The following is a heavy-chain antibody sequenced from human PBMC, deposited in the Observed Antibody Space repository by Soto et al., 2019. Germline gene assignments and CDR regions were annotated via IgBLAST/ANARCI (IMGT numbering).Heavy chain of an antibody. CDR2: ISAHNGNT. CDR1: GYTFTSYV. CDR3: ARRRYGDY. Sequence: QVHLVQSGAEVKKPGASVKFSCKCSGYTFTSYVITWVRQAPGQGLEWMGWISAHNGNTDYAQKLQGRVTVTRDTSTSTAYMELRSLRSDDTAVYYCARRRYGDYWGQGALVTVSS. D-gene: IGHD1-1*01. J-gene: IGHJ4*02. V-gene: IGHV1-18*01.